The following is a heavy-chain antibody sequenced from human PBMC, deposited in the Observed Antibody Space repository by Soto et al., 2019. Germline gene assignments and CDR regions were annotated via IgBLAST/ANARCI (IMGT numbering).Heavy chain of an antibody. CDR1: GFTFSSYG. Sequence: QVQLVESGGGVVQPGRSLRLSCAASGFTFSSYGMHWVRQAPGKGLEWVAVISYDGSNKYYADSVKGRFTISRDNSKNTLYLQMNSLRAEDTAVYYCAKPEGGTGVYWGQGTLVTVSS. J-gene: IGHJ4*02. CDR3: AKPEGGTGVY. CDR2: ISYDGSNK. D-gene: IGHD1-1*01. V-gene: IGHV3-30*18.